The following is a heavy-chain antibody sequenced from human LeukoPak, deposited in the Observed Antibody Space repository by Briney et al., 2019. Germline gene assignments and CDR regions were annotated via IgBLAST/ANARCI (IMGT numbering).Heavy chain of an antibody. J-gene: IGHJ4*02. D-gene: IGHD3-10*01. CDR1: GFTFDDYA. V-gene: IGHV3-9*01. CDR3: AKDIGKYYGSPFDY. CDR2: ISWNSGSI. Sequence: GGSLRLSCAASGFTFDDYAMHWVRHVPGKCLEWVTGISWNSGSIGYADSVKGRFTISRDNAKNSLYLQMNSLRAEDTALYYCAKDIGKYYGSPFDYWGQGTLVTVSS.